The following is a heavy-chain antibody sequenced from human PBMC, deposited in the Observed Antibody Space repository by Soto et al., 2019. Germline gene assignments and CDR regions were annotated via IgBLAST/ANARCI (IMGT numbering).Heavy chain of an antibody. J-gene: IGHJ4*02. CDR1: GGTFSSYA. V-gene: IGHV1-46*03. D-gene: IGHD2-21*02. CDR3: ARGGHIAVVTASFEY. CDR2: IHPSGGGS. Sequence: ASVKVSCKASGGTFSSYAISWVRQAPGQGLEWMGIIHPSGGGSTYAQKFLGRVTMTRDTSTSTVFMELSSLRSADTAVYYCARGGHIAVVTASFEYWGQGTLVTVSS.